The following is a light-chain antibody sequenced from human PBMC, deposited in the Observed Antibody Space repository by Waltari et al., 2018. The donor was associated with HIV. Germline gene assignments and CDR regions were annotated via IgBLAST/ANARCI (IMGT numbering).Light chain of an antibody. V-gene: IGKV3-11*01. CDR1: QSISSH. Sequence: EVVLTQSPATLSLSTGVRATLPCRSSQSISSHLAWYQQKPGQAPRLLIYDASNRATGIPARFSGSGSGSDFSLSISSLDPEDFAVYYCQHRSNWPPLTFGGGTKVEI. CDR3: QHRSNWPPLT. J-gene: IGKJ4*01. CDR2: DAS.